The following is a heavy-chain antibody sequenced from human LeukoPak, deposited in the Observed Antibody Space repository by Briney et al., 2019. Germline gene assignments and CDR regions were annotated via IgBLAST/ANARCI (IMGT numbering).Heavy chain of an antibody. Sequence: PGRSLRLSCAASGFTFDDYAMHWVRQAPGKGLEWVSGISWNSGSIGYADSVKGRFTISRDNAKNSLYLQMNSLRAEDTALYCCAKDMMSGGWYGLDYWGQGTLVTVSS. CDR3: AKDMMSGGWYGLDY. D-gene: IGHD6-19*01. CDR1: GFTFDDYA. J-gene: IGHJ4*02. CDR2: ISWNSGSI. V-gene: IGHV3-9*01.